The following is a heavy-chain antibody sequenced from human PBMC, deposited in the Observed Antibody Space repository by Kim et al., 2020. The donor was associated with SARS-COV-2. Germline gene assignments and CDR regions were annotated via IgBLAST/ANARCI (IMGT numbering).Heavy chain of an antibody. J-gene: IGHJ6*02. V-gene: IGHV3-30*18. CDR3: AKDQKYYDFWSGYFSGLDDAVNDYYYGMDV. D-gene: IGHD3-3*01. CDR1: GFTFSSYG. Sequence: GGSLRLSCAASGFTFSSYGMHWVRQAPGKGLEWVAVISYDGSNKYYADSVKGRFTISRDNSKNTLYLQMNSLRAEDTAVYYCAKDQKYYDFWSGYFSGLDDAVNDYYYGMDVWGQGTTVTVSS. CDR2: ISYDGSNK.